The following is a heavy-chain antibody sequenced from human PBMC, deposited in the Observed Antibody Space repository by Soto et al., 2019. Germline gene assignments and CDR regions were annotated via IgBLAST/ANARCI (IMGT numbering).Heavy chain of an antibody. CDR2: IWYDGSNK. CDR3: ARPHPISIAARNSYYYGMDV. V-gene: IGHV3-33*08. D-gene: IGHD6-6*01. Sequence: PGGSLRLSCAASGFTFSSYWMHWVRQAPGKGLEWVAVIWYDGSNKYYADSVKGRFTISRDNSKNTLYLQMNSLRAEDTAVYYCARPHPISIAARNSYYYGMDVWGQGTTVTVSS. J-gene: IGHJ6*02. CDR1: GFTFSSYW.